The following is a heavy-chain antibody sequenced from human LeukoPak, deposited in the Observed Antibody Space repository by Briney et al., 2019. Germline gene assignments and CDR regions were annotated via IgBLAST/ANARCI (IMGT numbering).Heavy chain of an antibody. J-gene: IGHJ4*02. CDR3: VRDGYYDSSGYYPEHFDY. Sequence: ASVKVSCKASGYTFTNYAMNWVRQAPGQGLEWMGWINTNTGRPTYAQDFTGRFVFSLDTSISTAYLQISSLKAEDTAVYYCVRDGYYDSSGYYPEHFDYWGQGTLVTVSS. V-gene: IGHV7-4-1*02. CDR1: GYTFTNYA. D-gene: IGHD3-22*01. CDR2: INTNTGRP.